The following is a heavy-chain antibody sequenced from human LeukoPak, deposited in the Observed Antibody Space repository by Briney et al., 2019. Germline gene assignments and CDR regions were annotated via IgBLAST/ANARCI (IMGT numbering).Heavy chain of an antibody. D-gene: IGHD3-22*01. Sequence: SETLSLTCTVSGGSISSSSYYWGWIRQPPGKGLEWIGEINHSGSTNYNPSLKSRVTISVDTSKNQFSLKLSSVTAADTAVYYCARLYYDSTYFDYWGQGTLVTVSS. V-gene: IGHV4-39*07. CDR1: GGSISSSSYY. J-gene: IGHJ4*02. CDR2: INHSGST. CDR3: ARLYYDSTYFDY.